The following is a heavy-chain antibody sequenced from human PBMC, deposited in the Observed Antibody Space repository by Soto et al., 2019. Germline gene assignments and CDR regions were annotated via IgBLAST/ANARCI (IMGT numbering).Heavy chain of an antibody. CDR1: GYTFTSYA. CDR3: ASSGSYWGIDY. V-gene: IGHV1-3*05. D-gene: IGHD1-26*01. CDR2: INAGNGNT. Sequence: QVQLVQSGAEEKKPGASVKVSCKASGYTFTSYAIHWVRQAPGQRLEWMGWINAGNGNTKYSQKFQGRVSMPRETSASTAYMELSSLRSEDTAVYYCASSGSYWGIDYWGQGTLVTVSS. J-gene: IGHJ4*02.